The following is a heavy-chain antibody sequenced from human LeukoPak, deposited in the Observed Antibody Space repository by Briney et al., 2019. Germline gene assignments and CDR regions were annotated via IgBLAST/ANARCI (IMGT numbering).Heavy chain of an antibody. D-gene: IGHD3/OR15-3a*01. CDR2: IYYTGST. Sequence: SETLSLTCTVSGGSISSYHWSWIRQPPGKGLEWIGYIYYTGSTNYNPSLKSRVTISVDTSKNQFSLKLSSVTAADTAVYYCARGDWYYYYYMDVWGKGTTVTISS. CDR1: GGSISSYH. CDR3: ARGDWYYYYYMDV. J-gene: IGHJ6*03. V-gene: IGHV4-59*01.